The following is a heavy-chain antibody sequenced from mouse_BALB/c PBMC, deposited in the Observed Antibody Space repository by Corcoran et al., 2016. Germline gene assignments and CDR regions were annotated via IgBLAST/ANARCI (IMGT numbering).Heavy chain of an antibody. CDR2: IYWDDDK. V-gene: IGHV8-12*01. D-gene: IGHD2-14*01. CDR3: ARSVRRGARDY. J-gene: IGHJ4*01. Sequence: QVTLKESGPGILQPSQTLSLTCSFSGFSLSTSGMGVSWIRQPSGKGLEWLAHIYWDDDKRYNPSLKSRLTISKDTSRNQVFLKITSVDTADTATDYGARSVRRGARDYWGQGTSVTVSS. CDR1: GFSLSTSGMG.